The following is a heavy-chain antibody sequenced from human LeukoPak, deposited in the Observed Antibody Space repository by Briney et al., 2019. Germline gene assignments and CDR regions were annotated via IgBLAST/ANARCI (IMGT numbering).Heavy chain of an antibody. V-gene: IGHV3-23*01. J-gene: IGHJ3*02. CDR1: GFTSSSYA. CDR3: AKDYRTTDIVVVPAAITGDAFDI. Sequence: GGSLRLSCAASGFTSSSYAMSWVRQAPGKGLEWVSAISGSGGSTYYADSVKGRFTISRDNSKNTLYLQMNSLRAEDTAVYYCAKDYRTTDIVVVPAAITGDAFDIWGQGTMVTVSS. CDR2: ISGSGGST. D-gene: IGHD2-2*02.